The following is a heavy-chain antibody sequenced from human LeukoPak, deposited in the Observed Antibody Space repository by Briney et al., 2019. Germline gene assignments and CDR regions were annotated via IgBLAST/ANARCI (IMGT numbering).Heavy chain of an antibody. CDR2: IYYSGST. D-gene: IGHD3-9*01. Sequence: SETLSLTCTVSGGSISSYYWSWIRQPPGKGLEWIGYIYYSGSTNYNPSLKSRVTISVDTPKNQFSLKLSSVTAADTAVYYCARQYFDLYYFDYWGQGTLVTVSS. CDR1: GGSISSYY. CDR3: ARQYFDLYYFDY. J-gene: IGHJ4*02. V-gene: IGHV4-59*08.